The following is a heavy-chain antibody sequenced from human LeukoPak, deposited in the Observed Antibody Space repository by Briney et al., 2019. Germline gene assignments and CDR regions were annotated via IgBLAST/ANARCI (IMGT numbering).Heavy chain of an antibody. CDR2: IYYSGST. CDR1: GGSFSGYY. Sequence: SETLSLTCAVYGGSFSGYYWSWIRQPPGKGLEWIGYIYYSGSTNYNPSLKSRVTISVDTSRNQFSLKLSSVTAADTAVYYCARVRGYCSSTSCLSPNYYYYYMDVWGKGTTVTISS. J-gene: IGHJ6*03. V-gene: IGHV4-59*01. D-gene: IGHD2-2*01. CDR3: ARVRGYCSSTSCLSPNYYYYYMDV.